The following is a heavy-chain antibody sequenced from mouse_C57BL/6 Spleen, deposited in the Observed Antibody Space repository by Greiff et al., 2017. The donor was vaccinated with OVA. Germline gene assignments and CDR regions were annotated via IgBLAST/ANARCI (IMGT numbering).Heavy chain of an antibody. D-gene: IGHD2-4*01. CDR1: GYSITSGYD. J-gene: IGHJ3*01. Sequence: EVQRVESGPGMVKPSQSLSLTCTVTGYSITSGYDWHWIRHFPGNKLEWMGYISYSGSTNYNPSLKSRISITHDTSKNHFFLKLNSVTTEDTATYYCAREGDYDRAWFAYWGQGTLVTVSA. CDR3: AREGDYDRAWFAY. V-gene: IGHV3-1*01. CDR2: ISYSGST.